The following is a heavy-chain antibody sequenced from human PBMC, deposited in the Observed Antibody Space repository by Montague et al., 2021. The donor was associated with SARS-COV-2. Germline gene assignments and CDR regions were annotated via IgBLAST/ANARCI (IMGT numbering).Heavy chain of an antibody. Sequence: SLRLSCAASGFIFRHYAMSWVRQAPGKGLEWVSGISTSGDYTYYADSVKGRFTISRDNSKDTPYLQMNSMIAEDTAVYYCAKTHRYYNRNFDYWGQGTLVTVSS. V-gene: IGHV3-23*01. J-gene: IGHJ4*02. CDR3: AKTHRYYNRNFDY. CDR2: ISTSGDYT. D-gene: IGHD3-22*01. CDR1: GFIFRHYA.